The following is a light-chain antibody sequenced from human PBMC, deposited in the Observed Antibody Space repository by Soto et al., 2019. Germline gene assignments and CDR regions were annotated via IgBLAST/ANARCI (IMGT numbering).Light chain of an antibody. CDR3: QQFHSFAPT. Sequence: DIQMTQSPSTLSASVGDRVTITCRASQSISSWLAWYQQKPGKAPKLLIYKASSLESGVPSRFSGSGSGTEFNLTISILQPDDFAPYYSQQFHSFAPTFGQGTQGEI. CDR2: KAS. V-gene: IGKV1-5*03. J-gene: IGKJ1*01. CDR1: QSISSW.